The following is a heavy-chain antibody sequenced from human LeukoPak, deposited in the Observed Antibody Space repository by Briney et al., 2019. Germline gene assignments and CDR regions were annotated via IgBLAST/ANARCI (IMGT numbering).Heavy chain of an antibody. CDR2: ISWNSGSI. V-gene: IGHV3-9*01. CDR1: GFTFDDYA. CDR3: AKDLIAAAGRGVAFDI. J-gene: IGHJ3*02. D-gene: IGHD6-13*01. Sequence: TGGSLRLSCAASGFTFDDYAMHWVRQAPGKGLEWVSGISWNSGSIGYADSVKGRFTISRDNAKNSLYLQMNSLRAEGTALYYCAKDLIAAAGRGVAFDIWGQGTMVTVSS.